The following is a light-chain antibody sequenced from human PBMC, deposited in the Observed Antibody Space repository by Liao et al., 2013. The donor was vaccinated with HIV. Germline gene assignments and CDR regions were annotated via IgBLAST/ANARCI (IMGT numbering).Light chain of an antibody. CDR1: NIENKA. CDR3: QVWGNDNDDAVI. V-gene: IGLV3-21*01. J-gene: IGLJ2*01. Sequence: YELTQPPSVSVAPGQTATITCGGDNIENKAVHWYQQRPGQAPLLVIFYDNDRPSGIPARFRGANSGNTATLTISRVEAGDEADYYCQVWGNDNDDAVIFGGGTKLTVL. CDR2: YDN.